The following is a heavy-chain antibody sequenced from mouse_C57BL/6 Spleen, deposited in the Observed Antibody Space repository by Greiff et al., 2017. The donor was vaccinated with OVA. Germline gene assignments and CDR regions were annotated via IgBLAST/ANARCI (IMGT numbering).Heavy chain of an antibody. Sequence: EVHLVESGGGLVKPGGSLKLSCAASGFTFSSYTMSWVRQTPEKRLEWVATISGGGGNTYYPDSVKGRFTISRDNAKNTLYLQLSSLRSEDTALYYCARHSPYYYGSSFYAMDYWGQGTSVTVSS. CDR2: ISGGGGNT. CDR3: ARHSPYYYGSSFYAMDY. D-gene: IGHD1-1*01. CDR1: GFTFSSYT. V-gene: IGHV5-9*01. J-gene: IGHJ4*01.